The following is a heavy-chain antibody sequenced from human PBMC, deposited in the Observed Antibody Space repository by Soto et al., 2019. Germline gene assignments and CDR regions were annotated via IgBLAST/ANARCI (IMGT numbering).Heavy chain of an antibody. Sequence: QVQLQQWGAGLLKPSETLSLTCAVYGDSFSGYYWSWIRQPPGKGLGWIGEINHSGSTNYNPSLKTRVTTSVDTSKNQFSLKLSSVTAADTAVYYCARRPDTDYYYFYYMDVWGKGTTVTVSS. D-gene: IGHD6-6*01. J-gene: IGHJ6*03. V-gene: IGHV4-34*01. CDR3: ARRPDTDYYYFYYMDV. CDR1: GDSFSGYY. CDR2: INHSGST.